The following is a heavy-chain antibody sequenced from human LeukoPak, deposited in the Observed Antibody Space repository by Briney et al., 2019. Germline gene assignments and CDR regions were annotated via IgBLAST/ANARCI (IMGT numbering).Heavy chain of an antibody. CDR3: ARSIGATPRDAFDI. D-gene: IGHD1-26*01. CDR2: ISSSGSTI. CDR1: GFTFSDYY. Sequence: KPGGSLRLSCAASGFTFSDYYMSWIRQAPGKGLEWVSYISSSGSTIYYADSVKGRFTISRDNAKNSLYLQMNSLRAEDTAVYYCARSIGATPRDAFDIWGQGTMVTVSS. V-gene: IGHV3-11*04. J-gene: IGHJ3*02.